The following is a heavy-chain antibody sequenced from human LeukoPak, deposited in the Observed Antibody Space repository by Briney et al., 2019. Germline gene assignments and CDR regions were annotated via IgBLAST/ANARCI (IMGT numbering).Heavy chain of an antibody. Sequence: GGSLRLSCAASGFTFSSYAMSWVRQAPGKGLEWVSAISGSGGSTYYADSVKGRFTISRDNSKNTLYLQMNSLRAEDTAVYYCAKYRSYYYDFWSGDYWGQGTLVTVSS. J-gene: IGHJ4*02. D-gene: IGHD3-3*01. V-gene: IGHV3-23*01. CDR3: AKYRSYYYDFWSGDY. CDR1: GFTFSSYA. CDR2: ISGSGGST.